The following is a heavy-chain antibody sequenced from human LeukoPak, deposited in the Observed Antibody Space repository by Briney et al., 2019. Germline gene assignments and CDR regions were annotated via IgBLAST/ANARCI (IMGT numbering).Heavy chain of an antibody. CDR2: IYYSGST. V-gene: IGHV4-59*01. J-gene: IGHJ4*02. CDR1: GGSISSYY. Sequence: SETLSLTCTVSGGSISSYYWSWIRQPPGKGLEWIGYIYYSGSTNYNPSLKSRVTISVDTSKNQFSLKLSSVTAADTAMYYCARHGDHYDSSGSYDYWGQGTLVTVSS. CDR3: ARHGDHYDSSGSYDY. D-gene: IGHD3-22*01.